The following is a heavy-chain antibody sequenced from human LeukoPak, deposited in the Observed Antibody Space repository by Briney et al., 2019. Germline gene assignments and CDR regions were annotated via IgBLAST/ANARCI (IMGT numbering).Heavy chain of an antibody. D-gene: IGHD6-19*01. Sequence: PSETLSLTCAVYGGSFSGYYWSWIRQPPGKGLEWIGEINHSGSTNYNPSLKSRVTISVDTSKNQFSLKLSSVTAADTAVYYCARGRDSDSIAVAGGDYWGQGTLVTVS. CDR3: ARGRDSDSIAVAGGDY. CDR1: GGSFSGYY. J-gene: IGHJ4*02. V-gene: IGHV4-34*01. CDR2: INHSGST.